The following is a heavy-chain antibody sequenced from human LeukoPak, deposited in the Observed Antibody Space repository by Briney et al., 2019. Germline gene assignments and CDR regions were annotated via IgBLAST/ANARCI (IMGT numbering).Heavy chain of an antibody. CDR1: GYTFTSYG. D-gene: IGHD2-15*01. CDR3: ARDQYCSGGSCYSRYFDL. V-gene: IGHV1-18*01. J-gene: IGHJ2*01. Sequence: ASVKVSCKASGYTFTSYGISWVRQAPGQGLEWMGWISADNGNTNYAQKLQGRVTMTTDTSTSTAYMELRSLRSDDTAVYYCARDQYCSGGSCYSRYFDLWGRGTLVTVSS. CDR2: ISADNGNT.